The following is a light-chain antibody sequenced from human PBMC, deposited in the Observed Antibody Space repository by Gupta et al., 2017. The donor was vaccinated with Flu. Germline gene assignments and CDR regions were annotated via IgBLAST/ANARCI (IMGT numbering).Light chain of an antibody. Sequence: PSSLSASVGDSVTITCRASQSVTTYLNWYQQKPGKAPKLLIFVASSLQSGVPSRFSDSGSRTEFTLTITKLQPEDFATYYCQQSDDTPNTFGGGTKVDIK. CDR3: QQSDDTPNT. CDR1: QSVTTY. J-gene: IGKJ4*01. CDR2: VAS. V-gene: IGKV1-39*01.